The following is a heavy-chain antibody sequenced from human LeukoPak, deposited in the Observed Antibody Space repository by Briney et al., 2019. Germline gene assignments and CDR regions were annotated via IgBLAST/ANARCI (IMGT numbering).Heavy chain of an antibody. V-gene: IGHV3-30*02. CDR2: IRYDGSNK. D-gene: IGHD3-9*01. CDR1: GFSFSSYG. Sequence: PGGSLRLSCVASGFSFSSYGMHWVRRAPGKGLEWVAFIRYDGSNKYYADSVKGRFTISRDNSKNTLYLQMNSLRVEDTAVYYCAKLKEYYDILTGPFDNWGQGTLVTVSS. CDR3: AKLKEYYDILTGPFDN. J-gene: IGHJ4*02.